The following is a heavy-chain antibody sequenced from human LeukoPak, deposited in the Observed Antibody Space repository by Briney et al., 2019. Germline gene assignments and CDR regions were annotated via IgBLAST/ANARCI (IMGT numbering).Heavy chain of an antibody. V-gene: IGHV1-46*01. D-gene: IGHD1-14*01. CDR3: ARGGTVRNTIDY. J-gene: IGHJ4*02. Sequence: ASVKVSCKASGYTFTSHFMRWVRQAPGQGLEWMGIINPRGDSTSYTQKFQGRVTMTRDTSTSTVYMELSSLRSEDTAMYYCARGGTVRNTIDYWGQGTLVTVSS. CDR1: GYTFTSHF. CDR2: INPRGDST.